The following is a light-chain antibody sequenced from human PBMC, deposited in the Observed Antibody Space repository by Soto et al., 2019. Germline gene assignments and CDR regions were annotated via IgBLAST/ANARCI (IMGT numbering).Light chain of an antibody. CDR1: SSDVGSYNL. CDR3: CSYAGSSTFVV. CDR2: EVS. J-gene: IGLJ2*01. V-gene: IGLV2-23*02. Sequence: VLTQPASVSGSPGQSITISCTGTSSDVGSYNLVSWYQQHPGKAPKLMIYEVSKRPSGVSNRFSGSKSGNTASLTISGLQAEDEADYYCCSYAGSSTFVVFGGGTKVTVL.